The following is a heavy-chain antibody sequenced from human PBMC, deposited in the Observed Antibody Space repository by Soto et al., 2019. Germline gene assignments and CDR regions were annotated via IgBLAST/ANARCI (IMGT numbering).Heavy chain of an antibody. CDR3: ARPRGSRGDTYYFDY. V-gene: IGHV3-33*01. CDR1: GFTFSSYG. Sequence: PGGSLRLSCAASGFTFSSYGMHWVRQAPGKGLEWVAVIWYDGSNKYYADSVKGRFTISRDNFKNTLYLQMNSLRAEDMAVYYFARPRGSRGDTYYFDYWGQGTLVTVPQ. D-gene: IGHD5-12*01. J-gene: IGHJ4*02. CDR2: IWYDGSNK.